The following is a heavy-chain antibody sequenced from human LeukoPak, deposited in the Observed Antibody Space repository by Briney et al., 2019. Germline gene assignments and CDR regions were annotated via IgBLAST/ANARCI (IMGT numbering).Heavy chain of an antibody. Sequence: GGSLRLSCAASGFTFSSYAMSWVRQAPGKGLEWVSGISGSGGSTYYTDSVKGRFTISRDNSKNTLYLQMNSLRAEDTAVYYCAKGNQWLTYYYFDYWGQGTLVTVSS. CDR1: GFTFSSYA. CDR3: AKGNQWLTYYYFDY. D-gene: IGHD6-19*01. CDR2: ISGSGGST. V-gene: IGHV3-23*01. J-gene: IGHJ4*02.